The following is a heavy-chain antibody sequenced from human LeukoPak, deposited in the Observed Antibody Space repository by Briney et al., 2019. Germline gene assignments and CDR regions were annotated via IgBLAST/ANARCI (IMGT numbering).Heavy chain of an antibody. V-gene: IGHV5-51*01. CDR3: ARRQGCSSTSCPPDS. Sequence: GESLKTSCKGSGYIFTSYWIGWVRQMPGKGLEWMGIIYPADSDTRYSPSFQGQVTMSADKSINTAYLQWSSLKASDTAMYYCARRQGCSSTSCPPDSWGQGTLVTVSS. CDR1: GYIFTSYW. D-gene: IGHD2-2*01. J-gene: IGHJ4*02. CDR2: IYPADSDT.